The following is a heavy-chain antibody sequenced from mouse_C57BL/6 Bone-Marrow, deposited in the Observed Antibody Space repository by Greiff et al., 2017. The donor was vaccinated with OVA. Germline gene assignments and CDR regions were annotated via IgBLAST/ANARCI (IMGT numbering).Heavy chain of an antibody. CDR2: ISDSGSDT. Sequence: EVKVVESGGGLVKPGGSLKLSCAASGFTFSSYAMSWVRQTPEKRLEWVATISDSGSDTDYPDNVKGRSTISRDNAKNNPYLQMSHLKSADTAMYYCARVDGYHWYFDVWGTGTTVTVSS. V-gene: IGHV5-4*03. CDR3: ARVDGYHWYFDV. D-gene: IGHD2-3*01. CDR1: GFTFSSYA. J-gene: IGHJ1*03.